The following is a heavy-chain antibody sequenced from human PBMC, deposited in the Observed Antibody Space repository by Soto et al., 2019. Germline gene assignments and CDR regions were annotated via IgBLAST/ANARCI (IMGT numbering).Heavy chain of an antibody. D-gene: IGHD2-2*01. CDR3: ARPTNEYCSSTSCYGLYFDY. V-gene: IGHV4-39*01. J-gene: IGHJ4*02. Sequence: PSETLSLTCTVSGGSISSSSYYWGWIRHPPGKGLEWIGSIYYSGSTYYNPSLKSRVTISVDTSKNQFSLKLSSVTAADTAVCYCARPTNEYCSSTSCYGLYFDYWGQGTLVTVSS. CDR1: GGSISSSSYY. CDR2: IYYSGST.